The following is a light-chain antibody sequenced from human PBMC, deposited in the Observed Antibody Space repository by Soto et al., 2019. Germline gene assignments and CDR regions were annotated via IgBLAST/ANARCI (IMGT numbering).Light chain of an antibody. J-gene: IGKJ1*01. Sequence: EVVLTQSPGTLSLSPGERATLSCRASQSVSSSYLAWYQHKPGQAPRLLIYGASSRATGITDRFSGSGSGTDFTLTISRLEPEDFAVYYCQQYGSSPPWTFGQGTKVEIK. CDR3: QQYGSSPPWT. V-gene: IGKV3-20*01. CDR2: GAS. CDR1: QSVSSSY.